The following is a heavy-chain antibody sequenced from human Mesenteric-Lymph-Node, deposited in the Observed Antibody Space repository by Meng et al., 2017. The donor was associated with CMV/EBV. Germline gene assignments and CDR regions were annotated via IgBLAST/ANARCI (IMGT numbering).Heavy chain of an antibody. Sequence: GESLKISCAASGFTFTDYWMSWVRQAPGKGLEWVANIKKDGSEEYYVDSVKGRFTISRDNSKNTLYVQMNSLRAEDTAVYYCARHYDSSGYYPRYWGQGTLVTVS. CDR3: ARHYDSSGYYPRY. CDR1: GFTFTDYW. V-gene: IGHV3-7*03. CDR2: IKKDGSEE. J-gene: IGHJ4*02. D-gene: IGHD3-22*01.